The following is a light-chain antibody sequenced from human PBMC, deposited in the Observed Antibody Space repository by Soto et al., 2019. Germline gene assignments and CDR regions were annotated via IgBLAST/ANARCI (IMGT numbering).Light chain of an antibody. CDR3: MQGSHWPYT. J-gene: IGKJ2*01. CDR2: KVS. Sequence: VVMTQSPMSLPVTLGQPASISCTSSQSLVYRDGNTYLNWFHQRPGQPPRRLIYKVSNRDSGVTDRFSGSGSASDFTLKISRVAAEEVGLYYCMQGSHWPYTFGQGPKLGIK. V-gene: IGKV2-30*01. CDR1: QSLVYRDGNTY.